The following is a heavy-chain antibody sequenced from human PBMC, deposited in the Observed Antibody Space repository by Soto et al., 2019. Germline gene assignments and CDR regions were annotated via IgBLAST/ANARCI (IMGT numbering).Heavy chain of an antibody. J-gene: IGHJ4*02. Sequence: GGSLRLSCAASGFTFSNAWMSWVRQAPGKGLEWVGRIKSKTDGGTTDYTAPVKGRFTISRDDSKNTQYLKMNSLKTEDTAVYYCTTDNLIVVVVAATDYFDYWGQGTLVTVSS. V-gene: IGHV3-15*01. D-gene: IGHD2-15*01. CDR2: IKSKTDGGTT. CDR3: TTDNLIVVVVAATDYFDY. CDR1: GFTFSNAW.